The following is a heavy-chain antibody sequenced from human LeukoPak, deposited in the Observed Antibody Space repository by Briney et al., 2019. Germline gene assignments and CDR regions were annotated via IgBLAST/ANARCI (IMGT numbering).Heavy chain of an antibody. V-gene: IGHV1-18*01. D-gene: IGHD3-10*01. J-gene: IGHJ4*02. Sequence: ASVKVSCKASGYTFISFGISWVRQAPGQGLEWMGWISADNDNTNYAQKFQGRVTMTTDTSTNTAYMELRSLRSDDTAVYYCARDLVTLVRGHYLCLDYWGQGSLVTVSS. CDR3: ARDLVTLVRGHYLCLDY. CDR1: GYTFISFG. CDR2: ISADNDNT.